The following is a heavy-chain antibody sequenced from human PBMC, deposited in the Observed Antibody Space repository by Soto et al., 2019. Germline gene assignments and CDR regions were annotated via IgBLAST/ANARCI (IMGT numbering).Heavy chain of an antibody. Sequence: TLSLTCAVSGGSISTYFGSWIRQPPGKGLEWIGYIYYNGNTNYDPSLKSRVTMSVDTSKNQFSLKLRSVTAADTAVYYCARGPDYYGSGSYTKRNYYYYYGMDVWGQGTTVTVSS. D-gene: IGHD3-10*01. CDR1: GGSISTYF. J-gene: IGHJ6*02. V-gene: IGHV4-59*08. CDR2: IYYNGNT. CDR3: ARGPDYYGSGSYTKRNYYYYYGMDV.